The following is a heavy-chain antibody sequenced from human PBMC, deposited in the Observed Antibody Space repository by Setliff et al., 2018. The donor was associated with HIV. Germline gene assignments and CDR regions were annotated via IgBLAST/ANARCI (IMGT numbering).Heavy chain of an antibody. Sequence: GGSLRLSCVVSGFTFSSYEMIWVRQAPGKGLVWVSFINSDGSTTGYADSVKGRFTISRDNARNLLYLQMNSLRAEDTAVYYCITESYSRSWYYWGQGTLVTVSS. CDR2: INSDGSTT. J-gene: IGHJ4*02. CDR1: GFTFSSYE. V-gene: IGHV3-74*01. CDR3: ITESYSRSWYY. D-gene: IGHD6-13*01.